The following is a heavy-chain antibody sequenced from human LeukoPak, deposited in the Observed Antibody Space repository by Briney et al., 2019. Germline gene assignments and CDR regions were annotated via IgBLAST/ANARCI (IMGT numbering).Heavy chain of an antibody. V-gene: IGHV3-30-3*01. Sequence: GGSLRLSCAASGFTFSSYAMYWVRQAPGKGLEWVAVISYDGSNKYYADSVKGRFTISRDNSKNTLYLQMNSLRAEDTAVYYCASAIYSSGWEFDYWGQGTLVTVSS. CDR2: ISYDGSNK. D-gene: IGHD6-19*01. CDR1: GFTFSSYA. CDR3: ASAIYSSGWEFDY. J-gene: IGHJ4*02.